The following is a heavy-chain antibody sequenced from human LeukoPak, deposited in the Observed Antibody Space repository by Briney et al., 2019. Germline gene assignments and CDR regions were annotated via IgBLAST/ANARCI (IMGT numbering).Heavy chain of an antibody. Sequence: ASVKVSCKASGYTFTGYHMHWVRQAPGQGLEWMGWINPDSGGTNYEQKFQGRVTMTRDTSISTAYMELSRLRSDDTAVYYCARDVGGYCSSTSCYNFEYWGQGTLVTVSS. D-gene: IGHD2-2*02. J-gene: IGHJ4*02. CDR1: GYTFTGYH. CDR3: ARDVGGYCSSTSCYNFEY. V-gene: IGHV1-2*02. CDR2: INPDSGGT.